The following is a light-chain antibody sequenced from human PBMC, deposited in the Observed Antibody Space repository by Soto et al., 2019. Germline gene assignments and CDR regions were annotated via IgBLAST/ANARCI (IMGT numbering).Light chain of an antibody. V-gene: IGKV3-20*01. Sequence: EIVLTQSPGTLSLSPGERATLSCRASQSVDSTYLAWYQQKPGQAPRLLIYATSSRAAGVPDRFTGSGSGTDFTLTSTRVEPEDFAVYYCQQYDTSPPLYTFGQGTKLDIK. J-gene: IGKJ2*01. CDR3: QQYDTSPPLYT. CDR1: QSVDSTY. CDR2: ATS.